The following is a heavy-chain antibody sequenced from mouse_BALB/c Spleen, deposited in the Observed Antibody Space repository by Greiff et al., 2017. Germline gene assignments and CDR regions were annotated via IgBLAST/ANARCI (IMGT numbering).Heavy chain of an antibody. Sequence: EVQLQESGGGLVKPGGSLKLSCAASGFTFSSYAMSWVRQSPEKRLEWVAEISSGGSYTYYPDTVTGRFTISRDNAKNTLYLEMSSLRSEDTAMYYCARGVYYGSSYDAMDYWGQGTSVTVSS. CDR2: ISSGGSYT. V-gene: IGHV5-9-4*01. CDR3: ARGVYYGSSYDAMDY. CDR1: GFTFSSYA. D-gene: IGHD1-1*01. J-gene: IGHJ4*01.